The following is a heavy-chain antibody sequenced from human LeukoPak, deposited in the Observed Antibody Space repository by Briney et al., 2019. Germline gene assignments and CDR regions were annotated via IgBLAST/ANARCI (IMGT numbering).Heavy chain of an antibody. V-gene: IGHV1-18*01. Sequence: ASVKVSSKASGYTFTSFGISWVRQAPGQGLEWMGWISAYNGNTNYAQKFQGRVTMTTDTSTSTAYMEIRSLRSDDTAVYYCTRDLGVDTTMISFDYWGQGSLVTVSS. CDR1: GYTFTSFG. CDR2: ISAYNGNT. CDR3: TRDLGVDTTMISFDY. D-gene: IGHD5-18*01. J-gene: IGHJ4*02.